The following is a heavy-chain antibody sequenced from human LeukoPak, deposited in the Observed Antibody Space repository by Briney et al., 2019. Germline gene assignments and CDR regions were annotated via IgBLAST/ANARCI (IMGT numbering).Heavy chain of an antibody. D-gene: IGHD2-2*03. Sequence: SVKVSCKASGYTFTSYDINWVRQGTGQGLEWLGWMNHNSGNTGYAQKFQGRVTMTRNTSISTAYMELSSLRSEDTAVYYCARLDIVVVPAAQEGAAFGFDIWGQGTMVTVSS. J-gene: IGHJ3*02. CDR3: ARLDIVVVPAAQEGAAFGFDI. CDR1: GYTFTSYD. CDR2: MNHNSGNT. V-gene: IGHV1-8*01.